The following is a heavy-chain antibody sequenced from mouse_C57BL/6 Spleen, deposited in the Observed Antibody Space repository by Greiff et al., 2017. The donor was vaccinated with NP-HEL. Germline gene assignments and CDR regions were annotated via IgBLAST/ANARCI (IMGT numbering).Heavy chain of an antibody. D-gene: IGHD1-1*01. CDR2: ISYSGST. V-gene: IGHV3-1*01. CDR1: GYSITSGYD. Sequence: EVQLQQSGPGMVKPSQSLSLTCTVTGYSITSGYDWHWIRHFPGNKLEWMGYISYSGSTNYNPSLKSRIPITHDTSKNHFFLKLNSVTTEDTATYYCARRGYYYGYFDYWGQGTTLTVSS. CDR3: ARRGYYYGYFDY. J-gene: IGHJ2*01.